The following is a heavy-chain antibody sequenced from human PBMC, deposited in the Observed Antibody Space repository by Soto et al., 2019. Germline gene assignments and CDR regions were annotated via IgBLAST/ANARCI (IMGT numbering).Heavy chain of an antibody. CDR1: GYSFTSYW. V-gene: IGHV5-51*01. CDR2: IYPGDSDT. CDR3: ARLIGAARRWYYYYCMDV. J-gene: IGHJ6*02. Sequence: GESLKISCKGSGYSFTSYWIGWVRQMPGKGLEWMGIIYPGDSDTRYSPSFQGQVTISADKSISTAYLQWSSLKASDTAMYYCARLIGAARRWYYYYCMDVWGQGTTVTVSS. D-gene: IGHD6-6*01.